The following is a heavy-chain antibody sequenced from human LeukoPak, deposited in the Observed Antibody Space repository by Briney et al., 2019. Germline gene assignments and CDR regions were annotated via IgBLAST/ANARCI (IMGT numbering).Heavy chain of an antibody. D-gene: IGHD2-2*01. V-gene: IGHV5-51*01. J-gene: IGHJ2*01. CDR3: ARRGTSSGSHWYFDL. Sequence: GESLKISCKGSGYSFTSYWIGWVRQMPGKGLEWMGIIYPGNPDTRYSPSFQGQVTISVDKSITTAYLQWSSLKASDTAMYYCARRGTSSGSHWYFDLWGRGTLVAVSS. CDR2: IYPGNPDT. CDR1: GYSFTSYW.